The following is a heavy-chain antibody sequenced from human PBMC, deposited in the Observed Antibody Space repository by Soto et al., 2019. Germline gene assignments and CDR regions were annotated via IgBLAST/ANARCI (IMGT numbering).Heavy chain of an antibody. CDR2: ISGSGGST. V-gene: IGHV3-23*01. CDR3: AKRYYYDSSGYYDQQYYYYGMDV. CDR1: GFTFSSYA. Sequence: GGSLRLSCAASGFTFSSYAMSWVRQAPGKGLEWVSAISGSGGSTYYADSVKGRFTISRDNSKTTLYLQMNSLRAEDTAVYYCAKRYYYDSSGYYDQQYYYYGMDVWGQGTTVTVSS. J-gene: IGHJ6*02. D-gene: IGHD3-22*01.